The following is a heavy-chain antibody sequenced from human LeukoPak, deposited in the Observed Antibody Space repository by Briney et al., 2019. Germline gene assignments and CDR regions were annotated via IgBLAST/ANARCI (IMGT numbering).Heavy chain of an antibody. J-gene: IGHJ6*03. CDR3: ARGYDFWSGSNYYYYMDV. Sequence: ASVKVSCKASGCTFTSYDINWVRQATGQGLEWMGWMNPNSGNTGYAQKFQGRVTTTKNTSISTAYMELSSLRSDDAAVYCCARGYDFWSGSNYYYYMDVWGKGTPVTVSS. CDR2: MNPNSGNT. V-gene: IGHV1-8*01. CDR1: GCTFTSYD. D-gene: IGHD3-3*01.